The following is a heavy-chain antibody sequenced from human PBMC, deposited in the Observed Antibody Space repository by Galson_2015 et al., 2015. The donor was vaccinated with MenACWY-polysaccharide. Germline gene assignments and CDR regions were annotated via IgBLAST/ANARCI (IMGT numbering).Heavy chain of an antibody. J-gene: IGHJ5*02. V-gene: IGHV4-30-4*01. CDR3: AREQNAVSNRNWFDP. CDR2: IYYCGRT. Sequence: TLSLTCTVAGGSVSSGDSYWSWIRQPPGKALEWIGYIYYCGRTNYNPSLKSRATVSLDTPKNQFSLKLNSVTAADTAVSYCAREQNAVSNRNWFDPRGNGTLVTVSS. CDR1: GGSVSSGDSY.